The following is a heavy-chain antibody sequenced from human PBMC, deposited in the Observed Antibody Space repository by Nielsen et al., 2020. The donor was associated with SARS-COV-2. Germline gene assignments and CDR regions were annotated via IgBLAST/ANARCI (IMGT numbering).Heavy chain of an antibody. CDR2: IKADGSEK. CDR3: ARDSVAATGQIYFYGFDV. J-gene: IGHJ6*02. D-gene: IGHD2-15*01. V-gene: IGHV3-7*01. CDR1: GFTFSSYW. Sequence: GESLKISCAASGFTFSSYWMSWIRQAPGKGLEWVANIKADGSEKYYVDSVKGRFSISRDNAKNSLYLQMNSLRVEDTAMYYCARDSVAATGQIYFYGFDVWGQGTTVTVSS.